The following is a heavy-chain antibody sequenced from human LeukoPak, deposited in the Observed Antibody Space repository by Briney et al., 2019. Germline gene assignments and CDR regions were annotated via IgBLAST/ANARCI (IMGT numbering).Heavy chain of an antibody. CDR2: ISSSSTYI. Sequence: GGSLRLSCAASGFTFSSSSMNWVRQAPGKGLEWVSYISSSSTYICYADSLKGRFTISRDTAKNSLYLQMNSLRAEDTAVYYCARYSGDALNYWGQGTLVTVSS. CDR3: ARYSGDALNY. J-gene: IGHJ4*02. CDR1: GFTFSSSS. D-gene: IGHD7-27*01. V-gene: IGHV3-21*01.